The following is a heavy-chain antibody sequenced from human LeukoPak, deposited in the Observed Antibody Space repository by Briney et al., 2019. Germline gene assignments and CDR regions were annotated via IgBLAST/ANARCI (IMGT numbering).Heavy chain of an antibody. D-gene: IGHD2-2*01. CDR2: IYTSGST. V-gene: IGHV4-4*07. Sequence: SETLSLTCTVSGGSISSYYWSWIRQPAGKGLEWIGRIYTSGSTNYNPSLKSRVTMSVDTSKNQFSLKLSSVTAADTAVYYCARVFEPAALLTSDAFDIWGQGTMVTVSS. CDR1: GGSISSYY. CDR3: ARVFEPAALLTSDAFDI. J-gene: IGHJ3*02.